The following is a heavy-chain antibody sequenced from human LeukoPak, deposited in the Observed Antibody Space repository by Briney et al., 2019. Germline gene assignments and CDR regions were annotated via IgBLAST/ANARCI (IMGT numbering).Heavy chain of an antibody. CDR2: ISSSSSTI. CDR3: ARDVTELRYFDWLLYGGGYFDY. CDR1: VFTFSSYS. V-gene: IGHV3-48*02. Sequence: GGSLRLSCAASVFTFSSYSMNWVRQAPGKGLEWVSYISSSSSTIYYADSVKGRFTISRDNAKNSLYLQMNSLRDEDTAVYYCARDVTELRYFDWLLYGGGYFDYWGQGTLVTVSS. J-gene: IGHJ4*02. D-gene: IGHD3-9*01.